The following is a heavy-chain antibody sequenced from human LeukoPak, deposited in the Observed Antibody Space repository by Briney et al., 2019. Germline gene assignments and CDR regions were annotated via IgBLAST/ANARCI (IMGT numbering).Heavy chain of an antibody. V-gene: IGHV1-69*04. J-gene: IGHJ4*02. CDR3: ARDSGFGGVIWFGESPFDY. CDR1: GGTFSSYA. Sequence: SVKVSCKASGGTFSSYAISWVRQAPGQGLEWMGRIIPILGIANYAQKFQGRVTITADKSTSTAYMELSSLRSEDTAVYYCARDSGFGGVIWFGESPFDYWGQGTLVTVSS. D-gene: IGHD3-10*01. CDR2: IIPILGIA.